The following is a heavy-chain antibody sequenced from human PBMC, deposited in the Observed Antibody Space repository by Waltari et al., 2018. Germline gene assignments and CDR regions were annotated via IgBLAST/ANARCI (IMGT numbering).Heavy chain of an antibody. J-gene: IGHJ4*02. Sequence: EVQLVESGGGLVKPGGSLRLSCAASGFTFSSYSMNWVRQAPGKGLEWVSSSSSSSSYIYYADSVKGRFTISRDNAKNSRYLQMNSLRAEDTAVYYCAREFYYYGSGSYYAYWGQGTLVTVSS. V-gene: IGHV3-21*01. D-gene: IGHD3-10*01. CDR3: AREFYYYGSGSYYAY. CDR2: SSSSSSYI. CDR1: GFTFSSYS.